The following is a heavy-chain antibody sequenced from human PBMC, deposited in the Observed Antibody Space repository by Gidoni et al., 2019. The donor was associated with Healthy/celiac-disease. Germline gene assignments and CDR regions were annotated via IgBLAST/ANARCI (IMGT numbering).Heavy chain of an antibody. Sequence: QVQLQQWGAGLLKPSETLSLTCAVYGGSFSGYYWSWIRQPPGKGLEWIGEINHSGSTNYNPSLKSRVTISVDTSKNQFSLKLSSVTAADTAVYYCARGRDSSGYYQFDYWGQGTLVTVSS. D-gene: IGHD3-22*01. CDR2: INHSGST. CDR3: ARGRDSSGYYQFDY. V-gene: IGHV4-34*01. J-gene: IGHJ4*02. CDR1: GGSFSGYY.